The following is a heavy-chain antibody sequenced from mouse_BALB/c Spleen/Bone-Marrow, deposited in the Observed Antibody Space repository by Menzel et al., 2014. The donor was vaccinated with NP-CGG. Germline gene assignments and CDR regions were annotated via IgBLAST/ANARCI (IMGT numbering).Heavy chain of an antibody. CDR3: ARNSFLITRALDY. V-gene: IGHV2-6-7*01. Sequence: QGQLKQSGPGLVAPSQSLSITCTVSGFSLTGYGVSWVRQSPGKGLEWLGTIWGDGSTDYNSALKSRLSISKDNSKSQVFLKMNSLQTDDTARYYCARNSFLITRALDYWGQGTSGTVSS. D-gene: IGHD2-4*01. CDR2: IWGDGST. CDR1: GFSLTGYG. J-gene: IGHJ4*01.